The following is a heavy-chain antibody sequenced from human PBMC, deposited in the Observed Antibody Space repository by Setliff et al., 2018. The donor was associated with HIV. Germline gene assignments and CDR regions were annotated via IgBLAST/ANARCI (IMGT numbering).Heavy chain of an antibody. CDR2: IYTSGST. CDR3: ARDLGSGHFGY. V-gene: IGHV4-4*09. Sequence: SETLSLTCTVSGVSINSHYWSWIRQPPGKGLEWIGYIYTSGSTNFNPSLKSRGTISVDTSKNQFSLKLSSVTAADTAIYYCARDLGSGHFGYWGQGMLVTVSS. J-gene: IGHJ4*02. CDR1: GVSINSHY. D-gene: IGHD3-3*01.